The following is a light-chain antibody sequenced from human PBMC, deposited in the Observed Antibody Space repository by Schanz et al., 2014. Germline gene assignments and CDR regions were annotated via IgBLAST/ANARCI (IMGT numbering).Light chain of an antibody. CDR2: GAS. CDR3: QQRANWPRT. CDR1: QSVSSSY. V-gene: IGKV3D-20*02. Sequence: EIVLTQSPGTLSLSPGERATLSCRASQSVSSSYLAWYQQKPGQAPKLLIYGASSRATGIPDRFSGSGSGTDFTLTISRLEPEDFAVYFCQQRANWPRTFGQGTQVEIK. J-gene: IGKJ1*01.